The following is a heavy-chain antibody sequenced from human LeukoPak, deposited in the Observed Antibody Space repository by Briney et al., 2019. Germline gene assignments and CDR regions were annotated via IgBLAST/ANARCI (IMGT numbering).Heavy chain of an antibody. CDR1: GYTFTGYY. CDR3: ARDQKWDDFWSGYGLSY. V-gene: IGHV1-69*06. Sequence: GASVKVSCKASGYTFTGYYMHWVRQAPGQGLEWMGGIIPIFGTANYAQKFQGRVTITADKSTSTACMELSSLRSEDTAVYYCARDQKWDDFWSGYGLSYWGQGTLVTVSS. CDR2: IIPIFGTA. D-gene: IGHD3-3*01. J-gene: IGHJ4*02.